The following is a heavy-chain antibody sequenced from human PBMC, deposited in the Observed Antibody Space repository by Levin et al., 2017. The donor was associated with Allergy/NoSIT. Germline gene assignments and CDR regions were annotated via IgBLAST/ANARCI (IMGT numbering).Heavy chain of an antibody. V-gene: IGHV1-2*02. CDR2: INPNSGGT. CDR3: AREISERETNSCYGMDV. Sequence: GASVKVSCKASGYTFTAYYVLWVRQAPGQGLEWMGWINPNSGGTNYAQKFQGRVTMTRDTSINTAYMELRRLSSDDTAVYYCAREISERETNSCYGMDVWGQGTTVTVSS. D-gene: IGHD1-26*01. CDR1: GYTFTAYY. J-gene: IGHJ6*02.